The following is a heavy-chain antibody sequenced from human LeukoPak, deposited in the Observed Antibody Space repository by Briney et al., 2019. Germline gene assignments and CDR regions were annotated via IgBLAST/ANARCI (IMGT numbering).Heavy chain of an antibody. CDR1: GFTFSRYW. CDR3: AKEWSLGAFDI. D-gene: IGHD1-26*01. CDR2: INSDGSFT. J-gene: IGHJ3*02. Sequence: PGGSLRLSCAASGFTFSRYWMHWVRQAPGKGLVWVSRINSDGSFTSYADSVKGRFTISRDNAKNTLYVQMNSLRVEDTAVYYCAKEWSLGAFDIWGQGTKVTVTS. V-gene: IGHV3-74*01.